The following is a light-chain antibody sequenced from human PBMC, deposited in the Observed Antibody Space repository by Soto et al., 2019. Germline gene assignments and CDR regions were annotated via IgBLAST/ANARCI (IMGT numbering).Light chain of an antibody. J-gene: IGLJ1*01. Sequence: QSALTQPASVSGSPGQSVTVSCTGPRSDIGDSNFISWYQHSPGKAPRLLIYEVNNRPSGVSKRFSGSKAGNTASLTISGLLDDYEADYFCKSYAGSHTYVFGSGTKVTVL. CDR3: KSYAGSHTYV. V-gene: IGLV2-14*01. CDR1: RSDIGDSNF. CDR2: EVN.